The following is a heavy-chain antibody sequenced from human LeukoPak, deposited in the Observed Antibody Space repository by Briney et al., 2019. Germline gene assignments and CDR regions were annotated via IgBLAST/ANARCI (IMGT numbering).Heavy chain of an antibody. Sequence: GGSLRLSCVASGFTFSSYWMHWVGQAPGKGLVWVSHINSDGSSTTYADSVKGRFTISRDNAKNTLYLQMNSLRAEDTAVYYCARDGLAAITFDYWGQGSLVTVSS. V-gene: IGHV3-74*01. D-gene: IGHD5-24*01. J-gene: IGHJ4*02. CDR1: GFTFSSYW. CDR3: ARDGLAAITFDY. CDR2: INSDGSST.